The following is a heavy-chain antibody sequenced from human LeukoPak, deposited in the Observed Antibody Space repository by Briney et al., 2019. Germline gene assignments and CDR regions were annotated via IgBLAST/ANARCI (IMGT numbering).Heavy chain of an antibody. CDR1: GFTFSDYY. CDR2: ISSSGSTI. V-gene: IGHV3-11*04. Sequence: PGGSLRLSCAASGFTFSDYYMSWIRQAPGKGLEWVSYISSSGSTIYYADSVKGRFTISRDNAKNSLYLQMNSLRAEDTAVYYCARDPSWIQLSATFDYWGQGTLVTVSS. J-gene: IGHJ4*02. CDR3: ARDPSWIQLSATFDY. D-gene: IGHD5-18*01.